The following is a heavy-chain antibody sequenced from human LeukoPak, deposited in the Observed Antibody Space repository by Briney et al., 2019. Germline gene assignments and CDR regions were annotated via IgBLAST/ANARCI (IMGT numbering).Heavy chain of an antibody. CDR1: GYTFTGYY. CDR2: INPNSGGT. V-gene: IGHV1-2*02. Sequence: ASVKVSCKASGYTFTGYYMHWVRQAPGQGLEWMGWINPNSGGTNYAQKFQGRATMTRDTSISTAYMELSRLRSDDTAVYYCAREGDIVVVPAAGWFDPWGQGTLVTVSS. D-gene: IGHD2-2*01. CDR3: AREGDIVVVPAAGWFDP. J-gene: IGHJ5*02.